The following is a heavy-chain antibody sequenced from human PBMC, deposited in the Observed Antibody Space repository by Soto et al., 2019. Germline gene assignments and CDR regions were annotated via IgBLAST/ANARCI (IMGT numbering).Heavy chain of an antibody. D-gene: IGHD3-22*01. CDR1: GGSISSGGYY. CDR3: ARGDDSSGYLFDY. V-gene: IGHV4-31*03. Sequence: QVQLQESGPGLVKPSQTLSLTCTVSGGSISSGGYYWSWIRQHPGKGLEWIGYIYYSGSTYYNPSLKSRVNISVDTSKNQFSLKLSSVTAADTAVYYCARGDDSSGYLFDYWGQGTLVTVSS. CDR2: IYYSGST. J-gene: IGHJ4*02.